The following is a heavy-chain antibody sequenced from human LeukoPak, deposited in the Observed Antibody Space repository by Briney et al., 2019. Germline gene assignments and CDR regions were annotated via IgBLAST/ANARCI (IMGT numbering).Heavy chain of an antibody. J-gene: IGHJ4*02. D-gene: IGHD5-12*01. Sequence: SETPSLTCNVSGGSISSDGYYWTWIRQLPGKGLEWIGHIYYSGGTSYNPSLKSRVTISVDTSKNQFSLKLSSVTAADTAVYYCARDEYSGSGTFDYWGQGTLVTVSS. V-gene: IGHV4-31*03. CDR1: GGSISSDGYY. CDR2: IYYSGGT. CDR3: ARDEYSGSGTFDY.